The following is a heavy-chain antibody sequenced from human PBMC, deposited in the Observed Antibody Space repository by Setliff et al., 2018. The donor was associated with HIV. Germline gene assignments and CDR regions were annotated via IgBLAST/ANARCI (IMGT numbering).Heavy chain of an antibody. CDR3: AGVNYYDASGLRAEYFQL. CDR1: GASINSYF. V-gene: IGHV4-59*01. D-gene: IGHD3-22*01. CDR2: IYYTGSP. Sequence: SETLSLTCTVSGASINSYFWSWIRQPPGKGPEWLGYIYYTGSPNYNPALESRITMSVDTSKNQFSLTLKSVTAADTGVYYCAGVNYYDASGLRAEYFQLWGQGTQVTVSS. J-gene: IGHJ1*01.